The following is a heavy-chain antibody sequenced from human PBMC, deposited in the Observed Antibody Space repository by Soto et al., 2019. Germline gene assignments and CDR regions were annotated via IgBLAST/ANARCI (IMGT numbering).Heavy chain of an antibody. CDR1: GGSISSYY. Sequence: QVQLQESGPGLVKPSETLSLTCTVSGGSISSYYWSWIRQPPGKGLEWTGYIYYSGSTNYNPSLKSRVTRSVDTSKNQFSLKLSSVTAAVTAVYYCARAPAPLYSSSWYSFDYWGQGTLVTVSS. J-gene: IGHJ4*02. CDR2: IYYSGST. CDR3: ARAPAPLYSSSWYSFDY. D-gene: IGHD6-13*01. V-gene: IGHV4-59*01.